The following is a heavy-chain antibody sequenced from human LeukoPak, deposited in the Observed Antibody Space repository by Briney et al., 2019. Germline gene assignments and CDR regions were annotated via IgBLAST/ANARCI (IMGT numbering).Heavy chain of an antibody. CDR2: IYYSGST. V-gene: IGHV4-39*07. Sequence: SETLSLTCTVSGGSISRSSYYWGWLRQPPGKGLEWLGSIYYSGSTYYNPSLKSRVTISVDTSKNQFSLKLSSVTAADTAVYYCARLEVGATGTDYWGQGTLVTVSS. D-gene: IGHD1-26*01. CDR1: GGSISRSSYY. CDR3: ARLEVGATGTDY. J-gene: IGHJ4*02.